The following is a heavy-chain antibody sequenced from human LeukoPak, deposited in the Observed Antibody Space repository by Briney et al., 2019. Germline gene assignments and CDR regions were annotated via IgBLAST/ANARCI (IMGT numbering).Heavy chain of an antibody. V-gene: IGHV3-30*02. D-gene: IGHD5-18*01. J-gene: IGHJ4*02. CDR3: ARDLSGIAGYTYGRGIDY. CDR1: GFTFSSYG. Sequence: GGSLRLSCAASGFTFSSYGMHWVRQAPGKGLEWVAFIRYDGSNKYYADSVKGRFTISRDNSKNTLDLQMNSLRAEDTAVYYCARDLSGIAGYTYGRGIDYWGQGTLVTVSS. CDR2: IRYDGSNK.